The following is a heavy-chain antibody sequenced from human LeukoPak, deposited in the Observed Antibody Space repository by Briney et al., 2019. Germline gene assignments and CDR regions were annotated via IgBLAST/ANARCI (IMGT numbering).Heavy chain of an antibody. Sequence: GGSLRLSCGASGLPFNDYSMKWVRPAPGKGLAGVASITRAGGYPYYADSVKGRFTISRENPQEPLLLQMNSLRAEDTAVYYCASWCPLIAHGYWGEGTLVTVSS. V-gene: IGHV3-21*01. CDR2: ITRAGGYP. CDR1: GLPFNDYS. CDR3: ASWCPLIAHGY. D-gene: IGHD2-8*02. J-gene: IGHJ4*02.